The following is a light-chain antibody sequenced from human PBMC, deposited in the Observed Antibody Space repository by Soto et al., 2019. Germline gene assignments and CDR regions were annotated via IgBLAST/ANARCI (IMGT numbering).Light chain of an antibody. CDR1: QSISSSY. V-gene: IGKV3-20*01. J-gene: IGKJ1*01. CDR3: QHYGASRWT. Sequence: EIVLTQSPATLSWSPGERSTLSCSASQSISSSYLAWYQQKPGQAPRLLIFGASSRATGIPDRFSVSGSGTDFTLTINRLEPEDFAMYYCQHYGASRWTFGQGTKVDIK. CDR2: GAS.